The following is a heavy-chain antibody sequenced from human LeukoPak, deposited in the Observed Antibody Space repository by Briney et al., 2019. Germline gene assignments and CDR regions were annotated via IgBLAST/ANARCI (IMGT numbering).Heavy chain of an antibody. CDR1: GGSISSGSYY. Sequence: PSETLSLTCTVSGGSISSGSYYWSWIRQPAGKGLEWIGRIYTSGSTNYNPSLKSRVTISVDTSKNQFSLKLSSVTAADTAVYYCAGSYSGSYYRGWFDPWGQGTLVTVSS. V-gene: IGHV4-61*02. D-gene: IGHD1-26*01. CDR2: IYTSGST. CDR3: AGSYSGSYYRGWFDP. J-gene: IGHJ5*02.